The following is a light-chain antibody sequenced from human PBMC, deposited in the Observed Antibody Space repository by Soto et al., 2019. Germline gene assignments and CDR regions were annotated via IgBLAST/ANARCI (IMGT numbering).Light chain of an antibody. CDR1: QDISKY. Sequence: DIQMTQSPSSLSASVGDRVTITCQASQDISKYLNWYQQKPGQAPKVLIYDASTLETGVPPRFSGSGSANDFIVTTSSLKPEDIATYYCPQYEILPLTFGGGTKVEIK. CDR3: PQYEILPLT. V-gene: IGKV1-33*01. CDR2: DAS. J-gene: IGKJ4*01.